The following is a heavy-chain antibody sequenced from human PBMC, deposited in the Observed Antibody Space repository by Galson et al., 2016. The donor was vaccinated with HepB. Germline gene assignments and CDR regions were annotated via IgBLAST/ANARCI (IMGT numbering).Heavy chain of an antibody. Sequence: SLRLSCAASGFTFSSYGMNWVRLAPGKGLEWVSGISDTGATYYVDSVKGRFTISRDNFKNSLYLQMNSLRAEDTAVYYCANHRGWGQGTLVTVCS. J-gene: IGHJ4*02. CDR2: ISDTGAT. CDR3: ANHRG. V-gene: IGHV3-23*01. CDR1: GFTFSSYG.